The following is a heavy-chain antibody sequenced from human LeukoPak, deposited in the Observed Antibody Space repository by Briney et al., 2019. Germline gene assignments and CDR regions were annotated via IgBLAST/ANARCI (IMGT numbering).Heavy chain of an antibody. CDR3: AKVKAVAGTVFDY. D-gene: IGHD6-19*01. Sequence: GGSLGLSCAASGFTFSSYAMSWVRQAPGKGLEWVSAISGSGGSTYYADSVKGRFTISRDNSKNTLYLQMNSLRAEDTAVYYCAKVKAVAGTVFDYWGQGTLVTVSS. J-gene: IGHJ4*02. CDR2: ISGSGGST. V-gene: IGHV3-23*01. CDR1: GFTFSSYA.